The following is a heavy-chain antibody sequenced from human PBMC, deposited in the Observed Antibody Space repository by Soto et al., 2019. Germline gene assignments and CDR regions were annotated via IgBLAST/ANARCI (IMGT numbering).Heavy chain of an antibody. J-gene: IGHJ3*02. CDR2: INPSGGST. V-gene: IGHV1-46*01. Sequence: ASVKVSCKASGYTFTSYYMHWVRQAPGQGLEWMGIINPSGGSTSYAQKFQGRVTMTRDTSTSTVYMELSSLRSEDTAVYYCARALTYYYDSSGYNIGLDAFDIWGQGTMVT. CDR3: ARALTYYYDSSGYNIGLDAFDI. D-gene: IGHD3-22*01. CDR1: GYTFTSYY.